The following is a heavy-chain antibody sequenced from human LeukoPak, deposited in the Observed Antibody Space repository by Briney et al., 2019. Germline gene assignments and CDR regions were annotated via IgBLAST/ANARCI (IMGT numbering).Heavy chain of an antibody. Sequence: PGGSLRLSCAAYGFSLSGMSWVREAPGKGLEWVARLHADGNEKYFVHSVKGRFPVSRDNAKNSLYLQMNSLRVEDTAVYYCARGGYSFDYLGQGTLVTVSS. V-gene: IGHV3-7*01. J-gene: IGHJ4*02. CDR3: ARGGYSFDY. D-gene: IGHD5-12*01. CDR2: LHADGNEK. CDR1: GFSLSG.